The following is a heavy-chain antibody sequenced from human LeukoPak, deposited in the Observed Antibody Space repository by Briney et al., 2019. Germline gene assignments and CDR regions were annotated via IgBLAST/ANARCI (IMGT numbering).Heavy chain of an antibody. J-gene: IGHJ4*02. D-gene: IGHD6-6*01. V-gene: IGHV3-33*01. CDR1: GFTFSSYG. CDR3: AREREPIAALDY. Sequence: PGGSLRLSCAASGFTFSSYGMHWVRQAPGKGLEWVAVIWYDGSNKYYADSVKGRFTISRDNSKNTLYLQMNSLRAEDTAVYYCAREREPIAALDYWGQGTLVTVSS. CDR2: IWYDGSNK.